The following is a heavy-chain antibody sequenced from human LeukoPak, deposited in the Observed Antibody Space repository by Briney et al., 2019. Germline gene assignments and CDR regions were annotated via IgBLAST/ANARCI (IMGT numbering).Heavy chain of an antibody. CDR2: ISGSGGST. D-gene: IGHD4-17*01. V-gene: IGHV3-23*01. J-gene: IGHJ4*02. Sequence: AGGSLRLSCAASGFTFSSYAMSWVRQAPGKGLEWISAISGSGGSTYYADSVSGRFTISRDNSKRTLFLQMNSLRAEDTAVYYCAKDRNYGDYGGVFDYWGPGTLVTVSS. CDR3: AKDRNYGDYGGVFDY. CDR1: GFTFSSYA.